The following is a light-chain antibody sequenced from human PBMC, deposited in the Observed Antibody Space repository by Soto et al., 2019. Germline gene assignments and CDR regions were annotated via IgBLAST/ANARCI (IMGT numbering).Light chain of an antibody. CDR3: QQYDMYSYT. V-gene: IGKV1-5*03. CDR1: QTISNR. J-gene: IGKJ2*01. CDR2: ETS. Sequence: IQMTQSPSRLSASVGDRVTITCQASQTISNRVAWYQHQPGKPPRLLIYETSTLQSGVPSRFRGSRSVTEFSSTISSLPPGVSASYYCQQYDMYSYTYAQGTKLEIK.